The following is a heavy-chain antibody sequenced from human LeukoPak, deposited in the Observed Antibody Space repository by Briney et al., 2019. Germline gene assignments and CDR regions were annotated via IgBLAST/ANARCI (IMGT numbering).Heavy chain of an antibody. Sequence: PSETLSLTCAVYGGSFSGYYWSWIRQPTGKGLEWIGEINHSGSTNYNPSLKSRVTISVDTSKNQFSLKLSSVTAADTAVYYCASARMAVADYWGQGTLVTVSS. J-gene: IGHJ4*02. V-gene: IGHV4-34*01. CDR1: GGSFSGYY. CDR3: ASARMAVADY. D-gene: IGHD6-19*01. CDR2: INHSGST.